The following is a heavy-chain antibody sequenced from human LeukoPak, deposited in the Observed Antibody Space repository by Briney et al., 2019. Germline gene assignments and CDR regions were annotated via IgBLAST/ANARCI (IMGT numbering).Heavy chain of an antibody. Sequence: PGGSLRLSCAASGFTFSSYWMNWARQAPGKGLEWVASINHNGNVNYYVDSVKGRFTISRDNAKNSLYLQMSNLRAEDTAVYYCARDIVLMVYANNWFDPWGQGTLVTVSS. J-gene: IGHJ5*02. CDR3: ARDIVLMVYANNWFDP. V-gene: IGHV3-7*03. CDR2: INHNGNVN. CDR1: GFTFSSYW. D-gene: IGHD2-8*01.